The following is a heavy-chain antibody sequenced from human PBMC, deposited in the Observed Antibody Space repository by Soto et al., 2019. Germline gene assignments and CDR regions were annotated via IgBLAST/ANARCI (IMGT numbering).Heavy chain of an antibody. CDR3: ARERDGSSWSSAESLQY. CDR1: GYIFSNYG. Sequence: QVHLVQSGAEVKKPGASVKVSCKASGYIFSNYGISWVRQAPGQGLEWMGWISTYNVNTYYAQKFQGRVTMTTDTSTSTAYMELRSLRSDDTAVFYCARERDGSSWSSAESLQYWGQGTLVTVSS. J-gene: IGHJ1*01. V-gene: IGHV1-18*01. D-gene: IGHD6-13*01. CDR2: ISTYNVNT.